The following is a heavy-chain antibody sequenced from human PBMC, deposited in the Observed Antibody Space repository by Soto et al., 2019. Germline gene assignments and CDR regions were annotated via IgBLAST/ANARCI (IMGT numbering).Heavy chain of an antibody. Sequence: ASVKVSCKASGYTFISYGITWVRQAPGQGLEWMGWISAYNGNTNYAQKLQGRVTMTTDTSTSTAYMELRSLRSDDTAVYYCARAPAVVATTWNLAYWGQGTLVTVSS. V-gene: IGHV1-18*01. D-gene: IGHD2-15*01. CDR2: ISAYNGNT. CDR1: GYTFISYG. CDR3: ARAPAVVATTWNLAY. J-gene: IGHJ4*02.